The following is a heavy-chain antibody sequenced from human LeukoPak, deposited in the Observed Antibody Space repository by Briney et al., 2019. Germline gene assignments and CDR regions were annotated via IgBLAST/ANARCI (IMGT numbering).Heavy chain of an antibody. V-gene: IGHV1-2*02. CDR2: INPNSGGT. CDR1: GCSVPECL. D-gene: IGHD6-13*01. CDR3: AIDQVSSMGCDY. J-gene: IGHJ4*02. Sequence: ASVNVSCMACGCSVPECLLLWLQQAPGQGLEWMGWINPNSGGTNYAQKFQGRVIMTRDTPISTAYIELSRLRSDDTAVYYCAIDQVSSMGCDYWGQGTLVTVSS.